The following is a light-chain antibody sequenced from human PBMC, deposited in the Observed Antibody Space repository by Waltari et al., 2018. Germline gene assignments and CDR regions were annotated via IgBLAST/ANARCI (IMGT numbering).Light chain of an antibody. CDR3: AAWDGSLSAMV. V-gene: IGLV1-44*01. J-gene: IGLJ2*01. CDR2: NDN. Sequence: HSVLTQPPSASGTPGQRVSIFCSGSSSNIGSNTVNWYQQLPGTAPTLLISNDNQRPSGVPDRFSGSKSGTSASLAISGLQSEDEADYYCAAWDGSLSAMVFGGGTELTVL. CDR1: SSNIGSNT.